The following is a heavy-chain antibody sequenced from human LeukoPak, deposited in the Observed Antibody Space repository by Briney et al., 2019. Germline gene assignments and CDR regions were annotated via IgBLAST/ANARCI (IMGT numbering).Heavy chain of an antibody. V-gene: IGHV1-69*01. CDR1: GGTFSSYA. Sequence: SVKVSCKASGGTFSSYAISWVRQAPGQGLEWMGGIIPIFGTANYAQKLQGRVTITADESTSTAYMELSSLRSEDTAVYYCARCGMLALGYYYYYYTDVWGKGTTVTVSS. D-gene: IGHD2-8*01. J-gene: IGHJ6*03. CDR2: IIPIFGTA. CDR3: ARCGMLALGYYYYYYTDV.